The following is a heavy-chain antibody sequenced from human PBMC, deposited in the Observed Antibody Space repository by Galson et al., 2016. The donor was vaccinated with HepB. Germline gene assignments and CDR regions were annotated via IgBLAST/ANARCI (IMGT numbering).Heavy chain of an antibody. D-gene: IGHD6-13*01. CDR3: ARVSTSIIAAAGRTLFDY. Sequence: SLRLSCAASGFTFSSCWMSWVRQALGKGLEWVANINQDGSDKYYVDSVKGRFTISRDNAKNSLYLQMNSLRAEDTAVYYCARVSTSIIAAAGRTLFDYWGQGTLVTVSS. CDR2: INQDGSDK. CDR1: GFTFSSCW. V-gene: IGHV3-7*04. J-gene: IGHJ4*02.